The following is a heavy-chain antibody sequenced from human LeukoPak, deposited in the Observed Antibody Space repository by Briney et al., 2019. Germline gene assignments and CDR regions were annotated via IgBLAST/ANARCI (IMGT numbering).Heavy chain of an antibody. CDR1: GFTFSSYE. D-gene: IGHD3-16*02. CDR3: ARDLGYDYVWGSYRYRG. V-gene: IGHV3-48*03. Sequence: SGGFLRLSCAATGFTFSSYEMNWVRQAPGKGLEWISYISSSGNTIYYADSVKGRFTISRDNAKNSLYLEMNSLRAEDTAVYYCARDLGYDYVWGSYRYRGWGQGTLVTVSS. CDR2: ISSSGNTI. J-gene: IGHJ4*02.